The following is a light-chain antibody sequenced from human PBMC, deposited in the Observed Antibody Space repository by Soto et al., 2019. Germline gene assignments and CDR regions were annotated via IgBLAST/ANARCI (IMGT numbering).Light chain of an antibody. V-gene: IGKV1-39*01. J-gene: IGKJ4*01. CDR3: QQSYSTPLT. CDR2: AAS. CDR1: QSISSY. Sequence: DIEMNQPPSSLSASVGERCTTTCRASQSISSYLNWYQQKPGKARKLLVYAASSLQSGVPSRFSGSGSGTDFTLTISSLQPEDFATYYCQQSYSTPLTFGGGT.